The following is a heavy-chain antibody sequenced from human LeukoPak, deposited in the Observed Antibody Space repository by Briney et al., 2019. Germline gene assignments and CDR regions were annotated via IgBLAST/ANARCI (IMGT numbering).Heavy chain of an antibody. CDR2: ISGSDGNT. D-gene: IGHD1-26*01. J-gene: IGHJ4*02. V-gene: IGHV3-23*01. CDR1: GFSFSNYG. Sequence: PGGSLRLSCAASGFSFSNYGMSWVRQAPGKGLEWVSVISGSDGNTDYADSVKGRFTISRDNSKNTLYLQMNNLRAEDTAVYYCAKDGSYYNFDSWGQGTLVTVSS. CDR3: AKDGSYYNFDS.